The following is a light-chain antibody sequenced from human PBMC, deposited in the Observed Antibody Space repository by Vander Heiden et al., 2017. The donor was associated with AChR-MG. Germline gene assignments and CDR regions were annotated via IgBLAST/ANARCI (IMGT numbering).Light chain of an antibody. V-gene: IGKV3-11*01. CDR3: KQRNSTPLT. CDR2: DAS. CDR1: QSISTY. Sequence: VLTHSPATLSLSPGERATISCRASQSISTYLAWYQQKPGQAPKLLIYDASSRATGIPPRFSGSGSGTDFTLTVSSLQPEDSAVYYCKQRNSTPLTFGGRTKVEIK. J-gene: IGKJ4*01.